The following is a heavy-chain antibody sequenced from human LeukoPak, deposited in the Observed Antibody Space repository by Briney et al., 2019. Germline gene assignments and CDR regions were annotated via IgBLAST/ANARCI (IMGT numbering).Heavy chain of an antibody. J-gene: IGHJ4*02. D-gene: IGHD5-24*01. CDR3: ARDKGSDGFPDY. CDR2: IYYSGST. V-gene: IGHV4-59*01. Sequence: SETLSLTCTVSGGSISSYYWSWIRQPPGKGLEWIGYIYYSGSTNYNPSLKSRVTISVNTSKNQFSLKLSSVTAADTAVYYCARDKGSDGFPDYWGQGTLVTVSS. CDR1: GGSISSYY.